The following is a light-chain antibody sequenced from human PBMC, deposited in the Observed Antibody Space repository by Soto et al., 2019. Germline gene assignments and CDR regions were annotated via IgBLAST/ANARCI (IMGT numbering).Light chain of an antibody. V-gene: IGKV3-11*01. CDR1: QTVSRS. CDR3: QQHINWPLT. J-gene: IGKJ4*01. CDR2: EVS. Sequence: EIVLTQSPATLSLSPGERATLSCRASQTVSRSLAWYQQKPGQAPRLLIYEVSNRAPGIPARFSGSGSVADVTLTISSLEPGEFALYYCQQHINWPLTFGGGNKV.